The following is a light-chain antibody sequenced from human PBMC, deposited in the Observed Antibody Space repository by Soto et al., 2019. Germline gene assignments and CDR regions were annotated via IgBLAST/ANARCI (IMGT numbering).Light chain of an antibody. Sequence: EIVLTQSPGTLSLSPGERATLSCRASQSVSSSYLAWYQQKPGQAPRLLIYGAYSRATCIPDRFSGSGSGTDFTLTISRLEPEDFAVYYCKQYGSSRTFGQGTKVEIK. CDR2: GAY. J-gene: IGKJ1*01. CDR3: KQYGSSRT. CDR1: QSVSSSY. V-gene: IGKV3-20*01.